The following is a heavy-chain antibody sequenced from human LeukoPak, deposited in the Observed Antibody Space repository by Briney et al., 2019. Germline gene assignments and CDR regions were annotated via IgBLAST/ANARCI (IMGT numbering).Heavy chain of an antibody. CDR2: INPNSGGT. CDR3: AREGTVTKENNWFDP. CDR1: GYTFTSYF. Sequence: ASVKVSCKASGYTFTSYFMHWVRQAPGQGLEWMGWINPNSGGTNYAQKFQGWVTMTRDTSISTAYMELSRLRSDDTAVYYCAREGTVTKENNWFDPWGQGTLVTVSS. D-gene: IGHD4-17*01. V-gene: IGHV1-2*04. J-gene: IGHJ5*02.